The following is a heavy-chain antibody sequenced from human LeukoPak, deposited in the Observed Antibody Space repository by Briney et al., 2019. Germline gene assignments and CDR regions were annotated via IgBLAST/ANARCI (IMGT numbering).Heavy chain of an antibody. V-gene: IGHV3-30*18. CDR2: ISYDGSNK. Sequence: GGSLRLSCAASGFIFSSYGMHWVRQAPGKGLEWVAVISYDGSNKYYADSVKGRFTISRDNSKNTLYLQLSSLRAEDTAVYYCAKPASGSYYWGPYDYWGQGTLVTVSS. J-gene: IGHJ4*02. CDR1: GFIFSSYG. CDR3: AKPASGSYYWGPYDY. D-gene: IGHD1-26*01.